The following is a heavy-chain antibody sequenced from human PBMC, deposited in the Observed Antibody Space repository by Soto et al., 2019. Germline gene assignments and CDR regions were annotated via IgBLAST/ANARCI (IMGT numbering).Heavy chain of an antibody. CDR1: GYTFTSYD. CDR2: MNPNSGNT. Sequence: ASVKVSCKASGYTFTSYDINWVRQATGQGLEWMGWMNPNSGNTGYAQKFQGRVTMTRSTSISTAYMELSSLRSEDTAVYYGARAPTGCVDIVVVPAASNWFDSWGQGTLVTVSS. V-gene: IGHV1-8*02. D-gene: IGHD2-2*01. J-gene: IGHJ5*01. CDR3: ARAPTGCVDIVVVPAASNWFDS.